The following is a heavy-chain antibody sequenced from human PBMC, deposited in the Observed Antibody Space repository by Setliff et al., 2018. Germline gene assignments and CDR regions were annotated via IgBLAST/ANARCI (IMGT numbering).Heavy chain of an antibody. V-gene: IGHV3-33*08. CDR3: ASSSGWIPWIQH. CDR2: IWDDGGNK. D-gene: IGHD3-10*01. J-gene: IGHJ1*01. CDR1: GFTFSTYR. Sequence: PGGSLRLSCAASGFTFSTYRMHWVRQAPGKGLEWVAVIWDDGGNKYHADSVKGRFTISRDNAKNSLFLQMNNLRAEDTALYYCASSSGWIPWIQHWGPGTLVTVSS.